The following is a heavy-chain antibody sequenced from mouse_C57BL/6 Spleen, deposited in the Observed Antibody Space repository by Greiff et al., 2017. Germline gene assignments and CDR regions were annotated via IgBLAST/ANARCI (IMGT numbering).Heavy chain of an antibody. D-gene: IGHD2-4*01. CDR1: GYTFTSYW. J-gene: IGHJ3*01. CDR3: ARNDYDGGFAY. Sequence: QVQLQQPGAELVKPGASVKLSCKASGYTFTSYWMQWVKQRPGQGLEWIGEIDPSDSYTNYNQKFKGKATLTVDTSSSTAYMQLSSLTSEDAAVYYCARNDYDGGFAYWGQGTLVTVSA. V-gene: IGHV1-50*01. CDR2: IDPSDSYT.